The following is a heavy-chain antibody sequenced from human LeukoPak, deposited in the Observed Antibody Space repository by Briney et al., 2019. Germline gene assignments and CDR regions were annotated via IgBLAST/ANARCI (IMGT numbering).Heavy chain of an antibody. CDR2: IYHSGST. CDR3: ARGGEDSGSYYRPGYYYYYMDV. J-gene: IGHJ6*03. D-gene: IGHD1-26*01. V-gene: IGHV4-30-2*01. CDR1: GGSISSGGYY. Sequence: SETLSLTGTVSGGSISSGGYYWSWIRQPPGKGLEWIGYIYHSGSTYYNPSLKSRVTISVDRSKNQFSLKLSSVTAADTAVYYCARGGEDSGSYYRPGYYYYYMDVWGKGTTVTVSS.